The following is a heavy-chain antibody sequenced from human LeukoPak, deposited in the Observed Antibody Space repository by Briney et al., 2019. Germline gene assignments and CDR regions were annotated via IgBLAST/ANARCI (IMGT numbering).Heavy chain of an antibody. V-gene: IGHV4-34*01. J-gene: IGHJ4*02. CDR2: INHSGST. CDR1: GGSFSGYY. Sequence: SETLSLTCAVYGGSFSGYYWSWIRQPPGKGLEWIGEINHSGSTNYNPSLKSRVTISVDTSKNQFSLKLSSVTAADTAVYYRARWDDSSGYYYFDYWGQGTLVTVSS. D-gene: IGHD3-22*01. CDR3: ARWDDSSGYYYFDY.